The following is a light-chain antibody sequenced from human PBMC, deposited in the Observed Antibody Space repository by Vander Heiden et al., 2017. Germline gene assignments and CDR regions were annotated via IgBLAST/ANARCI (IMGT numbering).Light chain of an antibody. CDR3: QSYDSSLSGSRV. V-gene: IGLV1-40*01. J-gene: IGLJ2*01. CDR2: GNS. CDR1: SSNIGAGYE. Sequence: QSVLTQPPSVSGAPGQRVTITCTGTSSNIGAGYEVHWYQQLPGAPPTLLIYGNSNRPSGVPDRFSGSKSGTSASLAITGLQADDEADYYCQSYDSSLSGSRVFGGGTKLTVL.